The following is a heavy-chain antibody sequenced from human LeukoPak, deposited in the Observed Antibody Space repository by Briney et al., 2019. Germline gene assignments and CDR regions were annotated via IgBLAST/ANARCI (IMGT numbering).Heavy chain of an antibody. J-gene: IGHJ6*02. CDR2: ISSSSSYI. V-gene: IGHV3-21*04. CDR3: ARAPYYYDTSGYYKGMDA. CDR1: GFTFSTYS. D-gene: IGHD3-22*01. Sequence: GGSLRLSCAASGFTFSTYSMNWVRQAPGKGLEWVSCISSSSSYIYYADSVKGRFTISRDNAKNSLFLQMNSLRGEDTAVYYCARAPYYYDTSGYYKGMDAWGQGTTVTVSS.